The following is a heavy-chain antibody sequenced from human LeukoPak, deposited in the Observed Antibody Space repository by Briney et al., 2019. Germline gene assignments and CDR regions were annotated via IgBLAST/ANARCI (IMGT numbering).Heavy chain of an antibody. CDR3: AKAGTTGIHHWFDP. D-gene: IGHD1-1*01. Sequence: PSETLSLTCVVSGYSISKGYYWGWIRQPPAKGLEWIGNIYHSGGSYYNPSLKSRVTILVDTSKNQFSLKLSSVTAADTAVYYCAKAGTTGIHHWFDPWGQGNLVTVSS. J-gene: IGHJ5*02. CDR1: GYSISKGYY. CDR2: IYHSGGS. V-gene: IGHV4-38-2*01.